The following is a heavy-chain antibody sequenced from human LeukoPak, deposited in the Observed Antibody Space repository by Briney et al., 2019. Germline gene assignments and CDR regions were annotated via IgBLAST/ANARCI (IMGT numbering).Heavy chain of an antibody. CDR2: ISYDGRNK. D-gene: IGHD5-12*01. CDR1: GFSFSSYG. CDR3: AGKKGYSGYDFFDY. J-gene: IGHJ4*02. Sequence: GGSLRLSCAASGFSFSSYGMHWVRQAPGKGLEWVAVISYDGRNKYYADSVKGRFTISRDTSKNTLYLQMNSLRAEDTAVYYCAGKKGYSGYDFFDYWGQGTLVTVSS. V-gene: IGHV3-30*03.